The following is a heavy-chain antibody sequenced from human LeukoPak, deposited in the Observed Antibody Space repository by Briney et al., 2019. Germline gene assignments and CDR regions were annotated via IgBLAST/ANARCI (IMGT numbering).Heavy chain of an antibody. CDR3: ARRGFSSSQTGHPYYFDY. CDR1: GGSSSGYY. CDR2: INHSGST. D-gene: IGHD6-6*01. Sequence: PSETLFLTCTVYGGSSSGYYWSWIRQPPGKGLEWIGEINHSGSTNYNPSLKSRVTISVDTSKNQFSLKLSSVTAADTAVYYCARRGFSSSQTGHPYYFDYWGQGTLVTVSS. J-gene: IGHJ4*02. V-gene: IGHV4-34*01.